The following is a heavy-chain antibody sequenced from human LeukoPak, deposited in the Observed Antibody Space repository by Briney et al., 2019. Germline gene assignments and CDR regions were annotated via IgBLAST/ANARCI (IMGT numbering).Heavy chain of an antibody. V-gene: IGHV3-30*04. D-gene: IGHD3-16*01. CDR1: GFTFSSYA. CDR2: ISYDGSNK. CDR3: VSAYGGLLDY. J-gene: IGHJ4*02. Sequence: PGRSLRLSCAASGFTFSSYAMHWVRQAPGKGLEWVAVISYDGSNKYYADSVKGRFTISRDNSKNTLYLQMNSLRVEDTAFYYCVSAYGGLLDYWGQGTLVTVSS.